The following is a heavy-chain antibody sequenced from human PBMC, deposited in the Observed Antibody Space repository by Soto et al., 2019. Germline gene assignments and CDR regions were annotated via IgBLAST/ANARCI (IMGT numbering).Heavy chain of an antibody. D-gene: IGHD2-15*01. CDR2: IYYSGST. CDR3: AREDGLGYCSGGSCHYYYYMDV. Sequence: QVQLQESGPGLVKPSETLSLTCTVSGGSISSYYWSWIRQPPGKGLEWIGYIYYSGSTNYNPSLKSRVPISVDTSKNQFSLRLSSVTAADTAVYYCAREDGLGYCSGGSCHYYYYMDVWGKGTTVTVSS. J-gene: IGHJ6*03. CDR1: GGSISSYY. V-gene: IGHV4-59*01.